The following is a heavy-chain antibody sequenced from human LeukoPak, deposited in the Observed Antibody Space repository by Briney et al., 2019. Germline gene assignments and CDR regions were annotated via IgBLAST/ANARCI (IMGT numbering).Heavy chain of an antibody. J-gene: IGHJ4*02. D-gene: IGHD3-16*01. CDR2: MKGTGDK. CDR3: ARASWVSSADAVR. CDR1: GLSFSTFA. Sequence: GGSLRLSCAASGLSFSTFAMSWVRQAPARGLEWLSSMKGTGDKYYADSARGRFTLSRDDSRNTVYFHLNNLRVGDTAVYYCARASWVSSADAVRWGQGTVVTVSS. V-gene: IGHV3-23*01.